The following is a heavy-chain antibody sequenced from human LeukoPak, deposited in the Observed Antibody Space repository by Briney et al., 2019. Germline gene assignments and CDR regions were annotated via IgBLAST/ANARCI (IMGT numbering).Heavy chain of an antibody. D-gene: IGHD3-3*01. CDR2: IKQDGGEK. Sequence: GGSLRLSCAASGFTLSSYWMSWVRQAPGKGPEWVANIKQDGGEKYYVDPVKGRFTISRDNAKSSLYLQMNSLRAEDTAVYYCARDAFSRISVFGVVSDAFDIWGQGTMVTVSS. J-gene: IGHJ3*02. CDR1: GFTLSSYW. CDR3: ARDAFSRISVFGVVSDAFDI. V-gene: IGHV3-7*01.